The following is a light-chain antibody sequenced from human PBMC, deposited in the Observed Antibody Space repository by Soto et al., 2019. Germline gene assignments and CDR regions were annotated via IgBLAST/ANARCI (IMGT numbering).Light chain of an antibody. CDR2: AAS. V-gene: IGKV1-39*01. CDR3: QQSDSTPRT. J-gene: IGKJ1*01. CDR1: ESVSRF. Sequence: DIQMTQSPSSLSASVGDRVTITCRASESVSRFLNWYQQKPGKAPKLLIYAASSLQRGVPSRFSGSGSGTDFTLTVSSLQPEDFATYYCQQSDSTPRTFGQGTKVDIK.